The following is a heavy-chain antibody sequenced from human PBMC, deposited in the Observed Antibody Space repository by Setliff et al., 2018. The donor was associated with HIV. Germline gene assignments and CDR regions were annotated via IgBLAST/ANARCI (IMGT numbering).Heavy chain of an antibody. V-gene: IGHV2-5*02. Sequence: KSGPTLVNPTPPLTLTCTFSGFSLNTNGVGVGWIRQPPGKALEWLALIYWDADKRYSPSLKNRLTITKDTSKNQVLLTMNNMDPLDTATYYCAHNHLAVAGSHYFDYWGQGTLVTVS. CDR2: IYWDADK. CDR3: AHNHLAVAGSHYFDY. D-gene: IGHD6-19*01. CDR1: GFSLNTNGVG. J-gene: IGHJ4*02.